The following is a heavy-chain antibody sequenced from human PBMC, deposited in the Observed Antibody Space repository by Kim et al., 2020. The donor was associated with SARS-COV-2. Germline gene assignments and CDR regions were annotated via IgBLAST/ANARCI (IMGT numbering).Heavy chain of an antibody. CDR3: VRGIAGYSSSWYTQ. D-gene: IGHD6-13*01. CDR1: EVIFSSYW. CDR2: ISDDGTTA. Sequence: GGSLRLSCAVSEVIFSSYWMHWVRQSPGNELEWVAHISDDGTTATYADSVKGRFIISRDNAKNTLFLEMSDLRVDDTAVYYCVRGIAGYSSSWYTQWGQG. V-gene: IGHV3-74*01. J-gene: IGHJ1*01.